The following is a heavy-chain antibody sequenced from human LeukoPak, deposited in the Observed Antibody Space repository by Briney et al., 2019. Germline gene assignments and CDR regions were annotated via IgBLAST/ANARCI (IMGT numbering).Heavy chain of an antibody. CDR1: GGSISSYY. J-gene: IGHJ5*02. CDR3: ARFSCSSTSCLKGWFDP. Sequence: KSSETLSLTCTVSGGSISSYYWSWIRQPAGKGLEWIGRIYTSGSTNYNPSLKSRVTMSVDTSKNQFSLKLSSVTAADTAVYYCARFSCSSTSCLKGWFDPWGQGTLVTVSS. V-gene: IGHV4-4*07. D-gene: IGHD2-2*01. CDR2: IYTSGST.